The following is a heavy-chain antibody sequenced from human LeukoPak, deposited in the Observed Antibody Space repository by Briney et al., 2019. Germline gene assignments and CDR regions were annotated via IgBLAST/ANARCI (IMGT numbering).Heavy chain of an antibody. CDR3: ARGRRWGAGEIVY. D-gene: IGHD1-26*01. V-gene: IGHV4-34*01. CDR2: IYYSGST. Sequence: SETLSLTCAVYGGSFSDFYWGWIRQPPGKGLEWMGSIYYSGSTYYNPSLKSRVTISVDTSKNQFSLKLISVTAADTGVYYCARGRRWGAGEIVYWGERNLVTVSS. CDR1: GGSFSDFY. J-gene: IGHJ4*02.